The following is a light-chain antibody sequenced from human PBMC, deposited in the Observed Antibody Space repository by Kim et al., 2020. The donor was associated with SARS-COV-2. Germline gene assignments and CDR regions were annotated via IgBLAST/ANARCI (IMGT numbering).Light chain of an antibody. CDR3: QAWDSSTAV. CDR1: NWGDKY. V-gene: IGLV3-1*01. Sequence: SVSPGQTASITCSGDNWGDKYACWHQQKPGQSPVLVIYQDSKRPSGIPERFSGSNSGNTATLTISATQAMDEADYYCQAWDSSTAVFGGGTQLTVL. J-gene: IGLJ2*01. CDR2: QDS.